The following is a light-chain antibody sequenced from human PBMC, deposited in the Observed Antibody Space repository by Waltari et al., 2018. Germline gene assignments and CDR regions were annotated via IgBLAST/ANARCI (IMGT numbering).Light chain of an antibody. CDR1: QGITRW. CDR3: QQYNSFPLT. Sequence: DIQVTQSPSSLSASVGDRVTITCRASQGITRWLAWYQQKPEEAPKSLIYATSSLQSGVPSRVSGSGSGTDFTLTINNLQPEDFATYYCQQYNSFPLTFGGGTKVEIK. J-gene: IGKJ4*01. V-gene: IGKV1D-16*01. CDR2: ATS.